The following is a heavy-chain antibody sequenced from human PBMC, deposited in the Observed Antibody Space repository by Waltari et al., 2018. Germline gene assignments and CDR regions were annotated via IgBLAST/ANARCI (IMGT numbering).Heavy chain of an antibody. Sequence: EVQLLDSGGALVQPGGPLRLSCAASGFTFASFGMRWIRQAPGKGREWVSGVSGSGQTTYYADSVKGRFTISRDNAKNIVYLQMSSLRAEDTAAYFCVREGYSYDTGYYSGGYFDYWGQGTLVTVSS. D-gene: IGHD3-22*01. CDR3: VREGYSYDTGYYSGGYFDY. CDR2: VSGSGQTT. J-gene: IGHJ4*02. V-gene: IGHV3-23*01. CDR1: GFTFASFG.